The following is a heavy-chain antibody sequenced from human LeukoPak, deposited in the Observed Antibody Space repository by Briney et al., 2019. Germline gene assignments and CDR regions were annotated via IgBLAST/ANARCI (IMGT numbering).Heavy chain of an antibody. CDR1: GFTFDDYA. D-gene: IGHD3-22*01. Sequence: GRSLRLSCAASGFTFDDYAMHWVRQAPGKGLEWVSGISWNSGSIGYADSVKGRFTISRDNAENSLYLQMNSLRAEDTALYYCAKGVSGYQGGWFDPWGQGTLVTVSS. J-gene: IGHJ5*02. CDR3: AKGVSGYQGGWFDP. CDR2: ISWNSGSI. V-gene: IGHV3-9*01.